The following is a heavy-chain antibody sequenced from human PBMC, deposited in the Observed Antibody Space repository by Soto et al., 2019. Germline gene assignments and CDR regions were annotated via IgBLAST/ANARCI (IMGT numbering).Heavy chain of an antibody. Sequence: GGSLRLSCAASGFTFSNAWMSWVRQAPGKGLEWVGRIKSKTDGGTTDYAAPVKGRFTISRDDSKNTLYLQMNSLKTEDTAVYYCTTDSGHYDYIWGSYPPDYWGQGTLVTVSS. CDR1: GFTFSNAW. CDR3: TTDSGHYDYIWGSYPPDY. D-gene: IGHD3-16*01. CDR2: IKSKTDGGTT. V-gene: IGHV3-15*01. J-gene: IGHJ4*02.